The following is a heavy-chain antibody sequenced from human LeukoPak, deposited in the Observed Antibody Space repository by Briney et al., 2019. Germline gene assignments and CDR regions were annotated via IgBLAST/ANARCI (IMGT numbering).Heavy chain of an antibody. Sequence: PGGSLRLSCAASGFTFSSYGMHWVRQAPGKGLEWVAFIRYDGSNKYYADSVKGRFTISRDNSKNTLYLQMNSLRAEDTAVYYCAKGGSSGWRLNFDYWGQGTLVTVSS. CDR3: AKGGSSGWRLNFDY. J-gene: IGHJ4*02. D-gene: IGHD6-19*01. CDR1: GFTFSSYG. V-gene: IGHV3-30*02. CDR2: IRYDGSNK.